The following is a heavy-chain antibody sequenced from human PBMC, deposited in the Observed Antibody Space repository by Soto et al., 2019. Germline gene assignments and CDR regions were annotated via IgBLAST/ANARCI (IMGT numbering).Heavy chain of an antibody. V-gene: IGHV4-4*02. Sequence: GSLPLTCAVAGVSISSDYGSMWVNQAPVKGLEWIGEIYHTGGTNSNPSLESRVTISVDKSKNQFSLKLNSLTAADAAVYYCARGVTVGRGPIIIVYYFDYWGQGSLVTVSS. CDR3: ARGVTVGRGPIIIVYYFDY. J-gene: IGHJ4*02. CDR2: IYHTGGT. D-gene: IGHD3-10*01. CDR1: GVSISSDYG.